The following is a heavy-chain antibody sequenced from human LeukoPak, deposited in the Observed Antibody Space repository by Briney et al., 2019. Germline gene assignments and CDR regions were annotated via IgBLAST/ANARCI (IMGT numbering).Heavy chain of an antibody. CDR1: GGSISSYY. CDR2: IYYSGST. Sequence: SETLSLTCTVSGGSISSYYWSWIRQPPGKGLEWIGYIYYSGSTNYNPSLKSRVTISVDTSKNQFSLKLSSVTAADTAVYYCARDLGYDILTGYYHAYGMDVWGQGTTVTVSS. CDR3: ARDLGYDILTGYYHAYGMDV. V-gene: IGHV4-59*01. D-gene: IGHD3-9*01. J-gene: IGHJ6*02.